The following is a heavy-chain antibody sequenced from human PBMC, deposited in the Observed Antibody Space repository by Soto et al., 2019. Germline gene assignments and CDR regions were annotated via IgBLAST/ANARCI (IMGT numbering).Heavy chain of an antibody. CDR2: IKSKTDGGTT. Sequence: PGGSLRLSCAASGFTFSNAWMNWVRQAPGKGLEWVGRIKSKTDGGTTDYAAPVKGRFTISRDDSKNTLYLQMNSLKTEDTAVYYCTTVQADFWSGYYRDYWGQGTLVTVSS. CDR3: TTVQADFWSGYYRDY. D-gene: IGHD3-3*01. V-gene: IGHV3-15*07. J-gene: IGHJ4*02. CDR1: GFTFSNAW.